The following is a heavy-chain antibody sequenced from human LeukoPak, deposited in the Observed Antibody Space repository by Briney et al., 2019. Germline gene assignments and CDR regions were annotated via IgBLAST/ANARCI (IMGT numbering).Heavy chain of an antibody. V-gene: IGHV3-74*01. Sequence: GGSLRLSCAASGFTFSSCWMHWVRQAPGKGLVWVSRINTDGSSTSYADSVKGRFTISRDNAKNTLYLQMNSLRVEDTAVYYCARGFLGSCSGGTCYSGYWGQGTLVAVSS. CDR2: INTDGSST. CDR3: ARGFLGSCSGGTCYSGY. D-gene: IGHD2-15*01. J-gene: IGHJ4*02. CDR1: GFTFSSCW.